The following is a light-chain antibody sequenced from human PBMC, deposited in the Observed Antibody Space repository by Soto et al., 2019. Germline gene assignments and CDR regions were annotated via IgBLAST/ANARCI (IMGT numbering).Light chain of an antibody. CDR3: QQYNNWPPIT. Sequence: EIVLTQSPATLSLSPGERATLSCRASQSVSSSLAWYQQKPGQAHRLLIYDTSTRATGIPARFSGSGSGTEFTLTISSLQSQDFAVYYCQQYNNWPPITFGQGTRLEIK. CDR2: DTS. V-gene: IGKV3-15*01. CDR1: QSVSSS. J-gene: IGKJ5*01.